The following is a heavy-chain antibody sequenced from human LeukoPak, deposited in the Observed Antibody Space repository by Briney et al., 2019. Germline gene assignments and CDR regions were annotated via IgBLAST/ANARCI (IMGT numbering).Heavy chain of an antibody. V-gene: IGHV3-53*01. CDR2: IYSGGST. CDR3: AKGATTSFYYYYMDV. J-gene: IGHJ6*03. CDR1: GFTVSSNY. Sequence: PGGSLRLSCAASGFTVSSNYMSWVRQAPGKGLEWVSVIYSGGSTYYADSVKGRFTISRDNSKNTLYLQMNSLRAEDTAVYYCAKGATTSFYYYYMDVWGKGTTVTISS. D-gene: IGHD2-2*01.